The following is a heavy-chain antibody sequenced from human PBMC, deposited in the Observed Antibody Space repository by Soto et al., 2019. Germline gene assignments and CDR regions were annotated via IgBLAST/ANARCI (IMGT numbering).Heavy chain of an antibody. CDR3: ARRPHCSGGSCYSGYFDY. J-gene: IGHJ4*02. CDR2: IYYSGST. Sequence: SETLSLTCTVSGGSISSYYWSWIRQPPGKGLEWIGYIYYSGSTNYNPSLKSRVTISVDTSKNQFSLKRSSVTAADTAVYYCARRPHCSGGSCYSGYFDYWGQGTLVTVSS. D-gene: IGHD2-15*01. CDR1: GGSISSYY. V-gene: IGHV4-59*01.